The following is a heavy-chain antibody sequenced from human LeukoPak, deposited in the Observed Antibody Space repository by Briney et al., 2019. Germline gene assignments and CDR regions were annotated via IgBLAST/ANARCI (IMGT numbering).Heavy chain of an antibody. CDR2: IYYSGTT. J-gene: IGHJ4*02. V-gene: IGHV4-39*01. CDR3: ARHGSNWYDFDY. Sequence: PSETLSLTCTVSGDSISSSSHYRGWIRQPPGKGLEWIGSIYYSGTTYYNPSLKSRVTISVDTSKNQFSLKLRSVTAADTAVYYCARHGSNWYDFDYWGQGTLVTVSS. CDR1: GDSISSSSHY. D-gene: IGHD6-13*01.